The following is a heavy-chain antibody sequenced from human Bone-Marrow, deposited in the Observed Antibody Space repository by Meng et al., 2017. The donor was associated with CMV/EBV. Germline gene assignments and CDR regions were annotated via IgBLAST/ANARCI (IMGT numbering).Heavy chain of an antibody. D-gene: IGHD6-19*01. CDR2: INPNSGGI. V-gene: IGHV1-2*02. CDR1: GYTFTGYY. J-gene: IGHJ4*02. Sequence: ASVKVSCKASGYTFTGYYMHWVRQAPGQGLEWMGWINPNSGGINYAQKFQGRVTMTRDTSISTAYMELSRLRSDDTAVYYCARTVSRDQWLALPHWGQGTLVTVSS. CDR3: ARTVSRDQWLALPH.